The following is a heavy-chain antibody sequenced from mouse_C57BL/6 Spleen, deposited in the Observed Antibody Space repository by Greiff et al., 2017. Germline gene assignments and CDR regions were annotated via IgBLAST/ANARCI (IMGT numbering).Heavy chain of an antibody. CDR3: ASVTFTTGD. CDR1: GYTFTSYW. V-gene: IGHV1-64*01. J-gene: IGHJ4*01. Sequence: QVQLQQPGAELVKPGASVTLSCKASGYTFTSYWMHWVKQRPGQGLEWIGMIHPNSGSTNYNEKFKSKATLTVDKSFSTAYMQLSSLTSEDSAVCYCASVTFTTGDWGQGTSVTVSS. CDR2: IHPNSGST. D-gene: IGHD2-12*01.